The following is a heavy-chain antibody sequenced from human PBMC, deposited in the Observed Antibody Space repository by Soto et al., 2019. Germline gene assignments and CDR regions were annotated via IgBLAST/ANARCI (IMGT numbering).Heavy chain of an antibody. V-gene: IGHV4-30-4*01. Sequence: SETLSLTCTVSGGSISSGDYYWSWIRQPPGKGLEWIGYIYYSGSTYYNPSLKSRVTISVDTSKNQFSLKLSSVTAAETAVYYCARGKSRRISRGDWFDPWGQGTLVTVSS. D-gene: IGHD2-15*01. CDR3: ARGKSRRISRGDWFDP. CDR1: GGSISSGDYY. CDR2: IYYSGST. J-gene: IGHJ5*02.